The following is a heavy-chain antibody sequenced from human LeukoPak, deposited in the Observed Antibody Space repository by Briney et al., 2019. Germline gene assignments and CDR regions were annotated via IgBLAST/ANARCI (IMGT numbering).Heavy chain of an antibody. CDR3: ARTGYYDSSRLGFDY. J-gene: IGHJ4*02. D-gene: IGHD3-22*01. V-gene: IGHV3-53*01. Sequence: PGGSLRLSCAASGFTFSSYSMNWVRQAPGEGLEWVSVIYSGGSTYYADSVKGRFTISRDNYKNTIYLQMNSLRAEDTAVYYCARTGYYDSSRLGFDYWGPGTLVTVSS. CDR1: GFTFSSYS. CDR2: IYSGGST.